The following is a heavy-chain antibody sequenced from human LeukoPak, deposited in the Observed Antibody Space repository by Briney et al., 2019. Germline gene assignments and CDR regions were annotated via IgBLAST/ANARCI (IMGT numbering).Heavy chain of an antibody. J-gene: IGHJ5*02. Sequence: SETLSLTCTVSGYSISSSSYYWGWIRQPPGKGLEWIGSIYYSGSTYYNPSLKSRVTISVDTSKNQFSLKLSSVTAADTAVYYCARRSGWYTSKWFDPWGQGTLVTVFS. D-gene: IGHD6-19*01. CDR2: IYYSGST. V-gene: IGHV4-39*07. CDR3: ARRSGWYTSKWFDP. CDR1: GYSISSSSYY.